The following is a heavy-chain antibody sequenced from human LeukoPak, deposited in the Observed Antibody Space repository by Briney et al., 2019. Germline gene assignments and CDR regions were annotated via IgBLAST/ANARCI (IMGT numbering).Heavy chain of an antibody. V-gene: IGHV4-39*01. D-gene: IGHD1-20*01. CDR1: GGSISSSSYY. J-gene: IGHJ6*02. CDR3: ARHGLTAYYYGMDV. Sequence: SETLSLTCTVSGGSISSSSYYWGWIRQPPGKGLEWIGSIYYSGSTYYNPSLKSRVTISVDTSKNQFSLKLSSVTVADTAVYYCARHGLTAYYYGMDVWGQGTMVTVSS. CDR2: IYYSGST.